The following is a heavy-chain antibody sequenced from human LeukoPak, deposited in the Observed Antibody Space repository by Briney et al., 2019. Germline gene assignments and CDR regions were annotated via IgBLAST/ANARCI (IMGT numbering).Heavy chain of an antibody. CDR2: IYYSGST. CDR3: ARGKPITMIVVVTPGAFDI. CDR1: GGSISSGGYY. Sequence: PSQTLSLTCTVSGGSISSGGYYWSWIRQHPGKGLEWIGYIYYSGSTNYNPSLKSRVTISVDTSKNQFSLKLSSVTAADTAVYYCARGKPITMIVVVTPGAFDIWGQGTMVTVSS. D-gene: IGHD3-22*01. V-gene: IGHV4-61*08. J-gene: IGHJ3*02.